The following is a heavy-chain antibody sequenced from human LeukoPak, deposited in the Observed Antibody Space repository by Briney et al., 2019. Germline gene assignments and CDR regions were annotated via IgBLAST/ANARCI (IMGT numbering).Heavy chain of an antibody. D-gene: IGHD6-6*01. V-gene: IGHV1-8*03. CDR3: ARAPSTPKYSSHSRRSDYYFDY. Sequence: GASVKVSCKASGYTFTSYDINWVRQATGQGLEWMGWMNPNSGNTGYAQKFQGRVTITRNTSISTAYMELSSLRSEDTAVYYCARAPSTPKYSSHSRRSDYYFDYWGQGTLVTVSS. CDR1: GYTFTSYD. J-gene: IGHJ4*02. CDR2: MNPNSGNT.